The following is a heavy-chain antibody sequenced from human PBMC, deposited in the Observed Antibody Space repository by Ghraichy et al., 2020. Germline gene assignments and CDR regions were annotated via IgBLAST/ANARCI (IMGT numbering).Heavy chain of an antibody. CDR2: IYYSGST. V-gene: IGHV4-31*03. Sequence: TLSLTCTVSGGSISSGGYYWSWIRQHPGKGLEWIGYIYYSGSTYYNPSLKSRVTISVDTSKNQFSLKLSSVTAADTAVYYCARKVVQARSFDYWGQGTLVTVSS. J-gene: IGHJ4*02. CDR3: ARKVVQARSFDY. CDR1: GGSISSGGYY. D-gene: IGHD2-2*01.